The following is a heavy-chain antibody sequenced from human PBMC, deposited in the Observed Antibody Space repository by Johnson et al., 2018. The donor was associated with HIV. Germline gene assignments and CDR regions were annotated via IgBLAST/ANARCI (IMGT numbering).Heavy chain of an antibody. CDR2: ISWNSGSI. J-gene: IGHJ3*02. CDR1: GFTFDDYG. V-gene: IGHV3-20*04. CDR3: AKWRIIYAFDI. Sequence: VQLVESGGGVVRPGGSLRLSCAASGFTFDDYGMSWVRQAPGKGLEWVSGISWNSGSIGYADSVKGRFTISRDNAKNSLYLQMNSLRAEDTAVYYCAKWRIIYAFDIWGQGTMVTVSS. D-gene: IGHD2-8*01.